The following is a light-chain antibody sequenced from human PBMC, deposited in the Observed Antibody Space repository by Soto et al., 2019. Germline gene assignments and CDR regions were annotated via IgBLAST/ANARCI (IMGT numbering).Light chain of an antibody. Sequence: QSALTQPPSVSGSPGQSITISCTGTSSDVGGYNYVSWYQQHPGKAPKLMIYDVSNRPSGVSNRFSGSKSGNTAFLTISGLQAEDEADYYCSSYTSSNTLVFGTGTKVTVL. CDR2: DVS. CDR3: SSYTSSNTLV. V-gene: IGLV2-14*01. J-gene: IGLJ1*01. CDR1: SSDVGGYNY.